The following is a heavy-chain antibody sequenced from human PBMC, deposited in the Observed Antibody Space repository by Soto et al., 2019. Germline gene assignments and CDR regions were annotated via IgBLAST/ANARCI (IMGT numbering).Heavy chain of an antibody. D-gene: IGHD2-15*01. V-gene: IGHV6-1*01. J-gene: IGHJ5*02. CDR2: TYYRSKWYN. Sequence: SQTLSLTCAISGDSVSSNSAAWNWIRQSPSRGLEWLGRTYYRSKWYNDYAVSVKSRITINPDTSKNQFSLQLNSVTPEDTAVYYCARDAPIGGYCSGGSCLKYHWFDPWGQGTLVTVSS. CDR1: GDSVSSNSAA. CDR3: ARDAPIGGYCSGGSCLKYHWFDP.